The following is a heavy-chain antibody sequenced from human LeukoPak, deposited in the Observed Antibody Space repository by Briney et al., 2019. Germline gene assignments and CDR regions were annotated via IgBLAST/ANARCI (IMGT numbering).Heavy chain of an antibody. J-gene: IGHJ4*02. CDR3: ARDSENSGSPFDY. CDR1: GYTFTGYY. V-gene: IGHV1-3*03. CDR2: INAGNGDT. Sequence: ASVKVSCKASGYTFTGYYMHWVRQAPGQRLEWMGWINAGNGDTKYSQEFQGRVTITRDTSASTAYMELSSLRSEDMAVYYCARDSENSGSPFDYWGQGTLVTVSS. D-gene: IGHD1-26*01.